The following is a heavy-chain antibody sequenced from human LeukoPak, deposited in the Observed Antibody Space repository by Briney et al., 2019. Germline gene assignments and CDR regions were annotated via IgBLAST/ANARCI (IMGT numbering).Heavy chain of an antibody. D-gene: IGHD3-22*01. V-gene: IGHV3-30*02. CDR1: GFTFSSFG. Sequence: GGSLRLSCTASGFTFSSFGMYWVRQSPGKGLEWVAYMSHGGTLEKYADSVKGRFTISRDNSQNTLNMQMNSLRAEDTAVYYCAKMLTMIVVVITSSWFDPWGQGTLVTVSS. CDR2: MSHGGTLE. CDR3: AKMLTMIVVVITSSWFDP. J-gene: IGHJ5*02.